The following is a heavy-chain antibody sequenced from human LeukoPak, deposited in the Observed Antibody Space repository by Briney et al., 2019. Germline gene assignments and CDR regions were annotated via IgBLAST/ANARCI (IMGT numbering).Heavy chain of an antibody. Sequence: PLETLSLTCTVSGGSISSSSYYWGWIRQPPGKGLEWIGSIYYSGSTYYNPSLKSRVTISVDTSKNQFSLKLSSVTAADTAVYYCARDRYSRPLYGMDVWGQGTTVTVSS. CDR2: IYYSGST. J-gene: IGHJ6*02. CDR1: GGSISSSSYY. V-gene: IGHV4-39*07. D-gene: IGHD6-13*01. CDR3: ARDRYSRPLYGMDV.